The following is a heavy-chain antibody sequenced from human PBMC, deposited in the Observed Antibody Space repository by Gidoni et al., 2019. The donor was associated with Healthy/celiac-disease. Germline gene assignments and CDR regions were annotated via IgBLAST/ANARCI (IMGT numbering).Heavy chain of an antibody. CDR3: ARGRLGYCSGGSCYSHWFDP. CDR1: VGSISSYY. J-gene: IGHJ5*02. V-gene: IGHV4-59*01. CDR2: IYYSGST. D-gene: IGHD2-15*01. Sequence: QVQLQESGPGLVKPSETLSLTCTVSVGSISSYYWSWIRQPPGKGLEWIGYIYYSGSTNYNPSLKSRVTISVDTSKNQFSLKLSSVTAADTAVYYCARGRLGYCSGGSCYSHWFDPWGQGTLVTVSS.